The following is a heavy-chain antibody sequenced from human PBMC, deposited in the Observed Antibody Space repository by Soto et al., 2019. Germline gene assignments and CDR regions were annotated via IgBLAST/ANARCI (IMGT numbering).Heavy chain of an antibody. D-gene: IGHD2-2*01. J-gene: IGHJ3*02. CDR3: ARACSRTSCYVDAFDI. Sequence: SVKVSSKASGGTFSSYTISWVRQAPGQGLEWMGRIIPILGIANYAQKFQGRVTITADKSTSTAYMELSSLRSEDTAVYYCARACSRTSCYVDAFDIWGQGAMVTVSS. CDR2: IIPILGIA. V-gene: IGHV1-69*02. CDR1: GGTFSSYT.